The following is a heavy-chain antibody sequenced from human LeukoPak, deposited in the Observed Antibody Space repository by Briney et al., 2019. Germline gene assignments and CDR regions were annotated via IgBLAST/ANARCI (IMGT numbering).Heavy chain of an antibody. CDR3: TREPIQLGLYYGMDV. Sequence: QPGRSLRLSCTASGFTFGDHAMSWVRQAPGKGLEGVGFIRSKAYRWTTEYAASVKGRFTISRDDSNSIAYLQMNSLKTEDTAVYYCTREPIQLGLYYGMDVWGQGTTVIVSS. D-gene: IGHD5-18*01. J-gene: IGHJ6*02. V-gene: IGHV3-49*04. CDR1: GFTFGDHA. CDR2: IRSKAYRWTT.